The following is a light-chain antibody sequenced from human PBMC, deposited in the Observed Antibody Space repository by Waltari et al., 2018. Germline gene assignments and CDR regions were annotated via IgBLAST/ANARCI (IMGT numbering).Light chain of an antibody. CDR2: ASS. CDR3: QQYAYLTIT. CDR1: QDIRNY. J-gene: IGKJ5*01. V-gene: IGKV1-33*01. Sequence: DIQMTQSPSSLSASVGDRVTITCQASQDIRNYLKWYQQRPGKAPNLLIYASSNLETGVPSRFSGSGSGTDFAFTISSLQPEDIATYYCQQYAYLTITFGQGTPLEI.